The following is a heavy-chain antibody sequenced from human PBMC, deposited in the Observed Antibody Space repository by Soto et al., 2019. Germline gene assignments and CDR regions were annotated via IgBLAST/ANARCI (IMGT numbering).Heavy chain of an antibody. Sequence: PGGPMRLSWAASGVTFGDYYRSWIRQDPGKGLEWVSYISSSGSTIYYADSVKGRFTISRDNAKNSLYLQMNSLRAEDTAVYYCASQPELKATDYYYYMDVWGKGTTVTVSS. CDR1: GVTFGDYY. D-gene: IGHD1-26*01. CDR2: ISSSGSTI. V-gene: IGHV3-11*01. J-gene: IGHJ6*03. CDR3: ASQPELKATDYYYYMDV.